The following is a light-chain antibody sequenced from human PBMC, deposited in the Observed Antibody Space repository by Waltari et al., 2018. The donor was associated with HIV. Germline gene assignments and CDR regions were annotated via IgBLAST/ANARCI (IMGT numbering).Light chain of an antibody. V-gene: IGKV3-20*01. CDR2: GTS. J-gene: IGKJ5*01. CDR1: QRVSSKY. CDR3: QQYGSSLPIT. Sequence: EIVLTQSPGTLSLSPGERATLSCRSSQRVSSKYLAWYQQNPGQAPRLLIYGTSSRATGIPDRFSGSGSGTDFTLTISRLEPEDFTVYYCQQYGSSLPITFGQGTRLEIK.